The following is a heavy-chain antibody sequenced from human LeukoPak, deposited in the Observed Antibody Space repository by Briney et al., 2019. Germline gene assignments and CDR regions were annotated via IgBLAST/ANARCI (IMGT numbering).Heavy chain of an antibody. V-gene: IGHV4-61*05. CDR3: ARTIIEGYCRSTSCYYDAFDI. D-gene: IGHD2-2*01. J-gene: IGHJ3*02. Sequence: PSETLSLTCTVSGGSISSSSYYWSWIRQPPGKGLEWIGYIYYSGSTNYNPSLKSRVTISVDTSKNQFSLKLSSVTAADTAVYYCARTIIEGYCRSTSCYYDAFDIWGQGTMVTVSS. CDR1: GGSISSSSYY. CDR2: IYYSGST.